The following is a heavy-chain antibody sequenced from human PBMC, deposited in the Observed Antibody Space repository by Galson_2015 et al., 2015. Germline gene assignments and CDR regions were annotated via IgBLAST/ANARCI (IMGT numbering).Heavy chain of an antibody. CDR1: GFTFSSYA. V-gene: IGHV3-30*07. CDR2: IWYDGSNK. J-gene: IGHJ4*02. Sequence: SLRLSCAASGFTFSSYAMHWVRQAPGKGLEWVAVIWYDGSNKYYADSVKGRFTISRDNSKNTLYLQMNSLRAEDTAVYYCARMGIGSGGYYFDYWGQGTLVTVSS. CDR3: ARMGIGSGGYYFDY. D-gene: IGHD6-19*01.